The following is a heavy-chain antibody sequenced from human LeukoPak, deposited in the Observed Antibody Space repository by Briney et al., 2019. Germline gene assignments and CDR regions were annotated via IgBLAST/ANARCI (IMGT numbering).Heavy chain of an antibody. CDR2: INSYSGGT. J-gene: IGHJ4*02. CDR1: GYTFTAGYY. CDR3: VRDNGAY. V-gene: IGHV1-2*06. D-gene: IGHD2-8*01. Sequence: ASVKVSCTASGYTFTAGYYIHWVRQAPGQGLEWMGRINSYSGGTNYALKFQGRVTMTRDTSMSTAYMDLSSLTSDDTAVHFCVRDNGAYWGQGTLVTVSS.